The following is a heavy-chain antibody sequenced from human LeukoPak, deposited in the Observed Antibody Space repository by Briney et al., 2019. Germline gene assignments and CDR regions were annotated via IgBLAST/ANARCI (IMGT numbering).Heavy chain of an antibody. CDR1: GFTFSSYA. J-gene: IGHJ5*02. CDR2: ISGSGGST. V-gene: IGHV3-23*01. Sequence: GGSLRLSCAASGFTFSSYAMSWVRQAPGKGLEWVSAISGSGGSTYYADSVKGRFTISRDNSKNTLYLQMNSLRAEDTAVYYCAKDHPAVDTMIVVVIPWFDPWGQGTLVTVSS. D-gene: IGHD3-22*01. CDR3: AKDHPAVDTMIVVVIPWFDP.